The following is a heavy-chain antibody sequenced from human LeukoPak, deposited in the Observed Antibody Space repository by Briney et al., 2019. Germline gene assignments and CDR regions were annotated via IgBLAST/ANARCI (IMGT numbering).Heavy chain of an antibody. CDR3: TRDHWVAGTGGTWFDP. CDR1: GGSVDSGYHS. D-gene: IGHD6-19*01. J-gene: IGHJ5*02. V-gene: IGHV4-61*01. CDR2: IYYSGSN. Sequence: SETLSLTCTVSGGSVDSGYHSWSWIRQPPGQVLEWIGYIYYSGSNSYNPSLKSRVTISLDTSKNQFSLTLISLSAADTAVYYCTRDHWVAGTGGTWFDPWGQGTLVTVSS.